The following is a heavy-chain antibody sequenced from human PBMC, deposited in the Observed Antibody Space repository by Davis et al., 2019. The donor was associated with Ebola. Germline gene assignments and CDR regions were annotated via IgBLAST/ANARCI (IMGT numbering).Heavy chain of an antibody. CDR1: GFTFSNHA. CDR2: ITSIGTSM. Sequence: PGGSLRLSCAASGFTFSNHAMNWVRQAPGKGLEWISSITSIGTSMYYADSVKDRFTISRDNAENSLYLQLNSLRDEDTAVYYCARTGERDYWGQGTLVTVSS. D-gene: IGHD1-1*01. J-gene: IGHJ4*02. CDR3: ARTGERDY. V-gene: IGHV3-21*04.